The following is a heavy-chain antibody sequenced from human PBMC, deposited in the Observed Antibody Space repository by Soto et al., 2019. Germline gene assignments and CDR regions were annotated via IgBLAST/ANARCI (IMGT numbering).Heavy chain of an antibody. CDR2: ISVSDAFI. CDR3: TRETVAGITGLDY. V-gene: IGHV3-23*01. Sequence: EVQLLESGGDLVQPGGSLRLSCAASGFNVGAFAVNWVRQAPGKGLEWVSGISVSDAFIYYADSVRGRFSISRDASENIIYQQMNSLRVDDTALYYCTRETVAGITGLDYWGPGTLVTVSS. J-gene: IGHJ4*02. D-gene: IGHD1-20*01. CDR1: GFNVGAFA.